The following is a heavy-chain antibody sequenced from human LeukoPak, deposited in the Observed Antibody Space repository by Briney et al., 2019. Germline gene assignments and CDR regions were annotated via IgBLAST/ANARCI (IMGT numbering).Heavy chain of an antibody. J-gene: IGHJ4*02. CDR2: SNPDGSSA. V-gene: IGHV3-74*01. D-gene: IGHD1-26*01. Sequence: GGSPRLSCAASGFTFSSYWMHWVRQAPGKGLVWVSRSNPDGSSASYADSVKGRFTISRDNAKSTLYLQLNSLRVEDTAVYYCAAVVGANPFDYWGQGTLVTVSS. CDR3: AAVVGANPFDY. CDR1: GFTFSSYW.